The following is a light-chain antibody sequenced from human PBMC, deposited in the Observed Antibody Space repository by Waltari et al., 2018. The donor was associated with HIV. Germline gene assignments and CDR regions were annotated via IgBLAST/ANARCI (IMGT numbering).Light chain of an antibody. V-gene: IGKV3-15*01. CDR2: GAS. CDR3: QQYDNWPPIT. J-gene: IGKJ5*01. Sequence: EIVMTQSPATLPVSPGERATPSCRASQSVRSNLAWYQQRPGQAPRLLISGASTRATGVPARFSGSGSGTDFTLTISSLQSEDFAVYYCQQYDNWPPITFGQGTRLEIK. CDR1: QSVRSN.